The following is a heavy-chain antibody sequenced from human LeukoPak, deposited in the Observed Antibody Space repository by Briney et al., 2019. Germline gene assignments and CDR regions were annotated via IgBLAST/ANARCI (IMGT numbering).Heavy chain of an antibody. D-gene: IGHD2-15*01. J-gene: IGHJ4*02. CDR3: ARGFGVVVAAIDY. CDR1: GGSISSGSYY. Sequence: SETLSLTCTVSGGSISSGSYYWSWIRQPAGKGLEWVGRIYTNGSTNYNPSLKSRVTISVDTSKNQFSLKLSSVTAADTAVYYCARGFGVVVAAIDYWGQGTLVTVSS. CDR2: IYTNGST. V-gene: IGHV4-61*02.